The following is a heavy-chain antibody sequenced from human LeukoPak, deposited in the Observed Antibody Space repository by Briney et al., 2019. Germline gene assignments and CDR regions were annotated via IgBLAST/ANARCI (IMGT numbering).Heavy chain of an antibody. J-gene: IGHJ4*02. CDR3: ARSRRDIAGSEGIRLYYFDS. CDR2: IKQDGNEK. Sequence: GGSLRLSCAASGFTFSRYWMNWVRQAPGKGLEWVANIKQDGNEKYSVDSLRGRFTISRDNARNSLFLQMNSLRTEDTGVYYCARSRRDIAGSEGIRLYYFDSWGQGTLVTVSS. V-gene: IGHV3-7*01. D-gene: IGHD2-15*01. CDR1: GFTFSRYW.